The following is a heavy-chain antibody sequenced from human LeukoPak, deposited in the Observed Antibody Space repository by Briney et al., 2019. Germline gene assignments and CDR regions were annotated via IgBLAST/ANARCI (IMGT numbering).Heavy chain of an antibody. Sequence: ASVKVSCKTSGYSFTNYGISWVRQAPGQGLEWMGWISAYNGNPIYAQKLQGRVTMTTDTSTSTAYMELRSLRSDDTAVYYCARDEPNLRYCSGGSCYTPFDYWGQGTLVTVSS. D-gene: IGHD2-15*01. J-gene: IGHJ4*02. CDR1: GYSFTNYG. V-gene: IGHV1-18*01. CDR2: ISAYNGNP. CDR3: ARDEPNLRYCSGGSCYTPFDY.